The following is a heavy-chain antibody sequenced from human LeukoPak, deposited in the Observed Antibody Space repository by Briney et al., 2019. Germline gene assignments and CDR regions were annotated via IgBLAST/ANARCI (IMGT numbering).Heavy chain of an antibody. CDR1: GYSFTSYW. V-gene: IGHV5-51*01. Sequence: GESLKISCEGSGYSFTSYWIGWVRQMPGKGLEWVAIIYPGDSDTIYSPSFQGQVTISADNSISTAYLQRSSLKASDTAMYYCARSSDSSGFYDYFDYWGQGTLVTVSS. CDR2: IYPGDSDT. D-gene: IGHD3-22*01. J-gene: IGHJ4*02. CDR3: ARSSDSSGFYDYFDY.